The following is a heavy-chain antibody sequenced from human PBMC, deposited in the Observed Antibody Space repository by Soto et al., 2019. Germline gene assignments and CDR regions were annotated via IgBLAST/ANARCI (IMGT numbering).Heavy chain of an antibody. V-gene: IGHV1-69*13. Sequence: GASVKVSCKASGGTFSSYAISWVRQAPGQGLEWMGGIIPIFGTANYAQKFQGRVTITADESTRPAWMGLSSLRSEDTAVSYCARAGYCSGGSCYNDGGYAFDIWGQGTMVTVSS. CDR1: GGTFSSYA. CDR3: ARAGYCSGGSCYNDGGYAFDI. D-gene: IGHD2-15*01. CDR2: IIPIFGTA. J-gene: IGHJ3*02.